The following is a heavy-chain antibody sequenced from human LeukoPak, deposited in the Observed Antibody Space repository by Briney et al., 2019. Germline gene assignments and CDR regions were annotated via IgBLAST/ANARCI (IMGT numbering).Heavy chain of an antibody. D-gene: IGHD2-21*02. CDR3: ARHRSAAGGDGRRLEY. CDR1: GYVFTTYW. J-gene: IGHJ4*02. CDR2: ICPGDSDT. Sequence: GESLKISCKGSGYVFTTYWIGWVRQMPGKGLEWMGIICPGDSDTRYSQSFQGQVTISADKSINTAYLQWSSLKASDSAMYYCARHRSAAGGDGRRLEYWGQGTLVTVSS. V-gene: IGHV5-51*01.